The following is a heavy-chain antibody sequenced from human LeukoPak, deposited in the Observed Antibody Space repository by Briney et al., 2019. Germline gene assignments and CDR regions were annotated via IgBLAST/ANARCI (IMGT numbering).Heavy chain of an antibody. J-gene: IGHJ4*02. CDR2: ITGSSSTI. CDR3: ERTGDFDY. D-gene: IGHD7-27*01. V-gene: IGHV3-48*01. CDR1: GFTFSNYG. Sequence: GGSLRLSCAASGFTFSNYGMNWVRQAPGKGLEWVSYITGSSSTIYYADSVKGRFTISRDNAKNSLYLQMNSLRAEDTAVYYCERTGDFDYWGQGALVTVSS.